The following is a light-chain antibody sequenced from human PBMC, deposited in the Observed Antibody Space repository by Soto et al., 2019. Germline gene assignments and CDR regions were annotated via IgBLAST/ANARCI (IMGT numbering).Light chain of an antibody. Sequence: EIVMTQSPATVSVSPGERATLSCRASQSVTSTLAWYQQKPGQTPRLLIYDASTRATGIPARFSGSGSGTDFTLTISRLEPEDFAVYYCQQYGSSPWTFGQGTKVDIK. V-gene: IGKV3-15*01. J-gene: IGKJ1*01. CDR2: DAS. CDR1: QSVTST. CDR3: QQYGSSPWT.